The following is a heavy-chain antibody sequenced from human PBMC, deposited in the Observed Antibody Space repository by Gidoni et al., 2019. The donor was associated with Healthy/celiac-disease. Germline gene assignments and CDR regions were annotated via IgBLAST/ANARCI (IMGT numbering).Heavy chain of an antibody. CDR2: IYYSGST. CDR3: ARDRNYDILTGYYTDGYYGMDV. Sequence: QVQLQESGPGLVKPSQTLSLTCTVSGGSISSGGYYWSWIRQHPGKGLELIGYIYYSGSTYYTPSLKSRVTISVDTSKNQFSLKLSSGTAADTAVYYCARDRNYDILTGYYTDGYYGMDVWGQGTTVTVSS. CDR1: GGSISSGGYY. J-gene: IGHJ6*02. V-gene: IGHV4-31*03. D-gene: IGHD3-9*01.